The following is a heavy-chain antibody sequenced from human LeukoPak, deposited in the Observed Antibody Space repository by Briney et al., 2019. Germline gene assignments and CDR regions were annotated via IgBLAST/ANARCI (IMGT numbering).Heavy chain of an antibody. CDR1: GFTVSSKY. CDR2: IYSDRST. CDR3: AREGPGTTFDY. Sequence: GGSLRLSCAASGFTVSSKYMSWVRQAPGKGLEWVSVIYSDRSTHYADSVKGRFTISRDNSKNTLYLQMNSLRAEDTAVYYCAREGPGTTFDYWGQGTLVTVSS. J-gene: IGHJ4*02. D-gene: IGHD1-1*01. V-gene: IGHV3-66*01.